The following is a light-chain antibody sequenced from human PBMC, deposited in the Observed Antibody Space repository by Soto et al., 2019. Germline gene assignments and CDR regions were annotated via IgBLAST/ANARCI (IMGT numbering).Light chain of an antibody. CDR1: QSVSSNY. V-gene: IGKV3-20*01. Sequence: EIVLTQSPATLSLSPGERATLSCRASQSVSSNYLAWYQQKPGQAPRPLIYGASSRATGIPDRFSGSGAGTDFTLTISRLEPEDFAVYYCQQYGSSPWTFGQGTKVDIK. CDR2: GAS. CDR3: QQYGSSPWT. J-gene: IGKJ1*01.